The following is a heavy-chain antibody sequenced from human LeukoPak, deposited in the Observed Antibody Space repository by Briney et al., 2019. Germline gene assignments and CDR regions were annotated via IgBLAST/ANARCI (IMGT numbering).Heavy chain of an antibody. CDR1: GCTFQNYW. CDR3: ARIVPGEVSRSYF. CDR2: IKQDGSQK. J-gene: IGHJ4*02. Sequence: PGGSLRLSCAASGCTFQNYWMRWVRQAPGKGLECVANIKQDGSQKYYVDSVEGRFIISRENAKNSLYLQMNSLRAEDTAVYYCARIVPGEVSRSYFWGQGTLVTVSS. D-gene: IGHD3-16*02. V-gene: IGHV3-7*03.